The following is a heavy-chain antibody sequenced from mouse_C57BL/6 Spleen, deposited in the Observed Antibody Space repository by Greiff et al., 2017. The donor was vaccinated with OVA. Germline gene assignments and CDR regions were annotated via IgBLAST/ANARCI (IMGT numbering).Heavy chain of an antibody. CDR3: ARPDYDCGYAMDY. J-gene: IGHJ4*01. CDR1: GYAFSSYW. Sequence: QVQLKQSGAELVKPGASVKISCKASGYAFSSYWMNWVKQRPGKGLEWIGQIYPGDGDTNYNGTFKGKATLTADKSTSTAYMQLISLTSESSAVDYCARPDYDCGYAMDYWGQGTSVTVSS. CDR2: IYPGDGDT. V-gene: IGHV1-80*01. D-gene: IGHD2-4*01.